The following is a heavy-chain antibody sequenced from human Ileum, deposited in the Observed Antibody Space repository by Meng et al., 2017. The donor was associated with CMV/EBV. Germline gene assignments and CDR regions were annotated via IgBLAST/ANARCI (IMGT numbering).Heavy chain of an antibody. CDR3: AKGSEITAQELDY. Sequence: LLDHGGGLIQPGGTPRLSCATSGLTFSTSARSWVRQAPGKGLEWVSTISGSGGSTYYADSVKGRFTISRDNSKNTLYLQMNSLRAEDTAVYYCAKGSEITAQELDYWGQGTLVTVSS. J-gene: IGHJ4*02. V-gene: IGHV3-23*01. D-gene: IGHD5-18*01. CDR1: GLTFSTSA. CDR2: ISGSGGST.